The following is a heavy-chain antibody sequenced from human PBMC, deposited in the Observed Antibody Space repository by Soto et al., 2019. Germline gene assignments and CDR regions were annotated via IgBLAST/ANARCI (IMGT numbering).Heavy chain of an antibody. CDR2: ISGTGDTT. CDR3: AKGYCSSTSCSFDY. J-gene: IGHJ4*02. CDR1: GFTLTNFA. D-gene: IGHD2-2*01. Sequence: GGSLRFSCAASGFTLTNFAMNWVHQAPGKGLEWVSVISGTGDTTYNADSVKGRFTISRDNSMNTAFLQMNSLRAEDTALYYCAKGYCSSTSCSFDYWGQGTLVTVSS. V-gene: IGHV3-23*01.